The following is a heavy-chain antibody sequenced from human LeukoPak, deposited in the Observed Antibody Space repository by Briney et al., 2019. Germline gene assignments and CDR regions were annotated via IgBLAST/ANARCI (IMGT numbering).Heavy chain of an antibody. V-gene: IGHV3-21*01. D-gene: IGHD3-16*02. J-gene: IGHJ4*02. Sequence: PGGSLRLSCAASGFTFSSYSMNWVRQAPGKGLEWVSSISSSSSYIYYADSVKGRFTISRDNAKNSLYLQMNSLRAEDTAVYYCARGRKGRLGELSLSYYYFDYWGQGTLVTVSS. CDR1: GFTFSSYS. CDR2: ISSSSSYI. CDR3: ARGRKGRLGELSLSYYYFDY.